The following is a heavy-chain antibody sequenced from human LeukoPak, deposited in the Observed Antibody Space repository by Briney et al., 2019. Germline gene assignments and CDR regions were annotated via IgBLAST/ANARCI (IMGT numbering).Heavy chain of an antibody. V-gene: IGHV3-7*01. CDR1: GFTFSNYW. D-gene: IGHD6-19*01. CDR3: VRQAGVS. CDR2: IKEDGSEK. J-gene: IGHJ5*02. Sequence: PGGSLRLSCEASGFTFSNYWMSRVRQTPGKGLEWVANIKEDGSEKNYVDSVKGRFTLSRDNAKNSLYLQMNSLRAEDTAVYYCVRQAGVSWGQGTLVTVSS.